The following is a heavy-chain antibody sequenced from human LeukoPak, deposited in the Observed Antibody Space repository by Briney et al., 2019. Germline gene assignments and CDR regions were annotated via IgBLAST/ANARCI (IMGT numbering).Heavy chain of an antibody. V-gene: IGHV3-30*04. J-gene: IGHJ2*01. Sequence: GRSLRLSCAASGFTFSSYAMHWVRQAPGKGLEWVAVISYDGSNKYYADSVKGRFTISRDNSKNTLYLQMNSLRAEDTAVYYCARTYIPGHFDLWGRGTLVTVSS. CDR2: ISYDGSNK. D-gene: IGHD4-11*01. CDR3: ARTYIPGHFDL. CDR1: GFTFSSYA.